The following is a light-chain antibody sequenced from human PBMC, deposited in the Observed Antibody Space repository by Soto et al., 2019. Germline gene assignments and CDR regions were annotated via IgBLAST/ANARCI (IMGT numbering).Light chain of an antibody. CDR1: QGISSY. Sequence: IQLTQSPSTLSASVGDRVTITCRASQGISSYLAWYQQKPGKAPKLLIYAASTLQSGGASRFSGSGSGTDFTLTISSLPPEDFATYYWQQLNSYPRTFGQGTKVEIK. CDR3: QQLNSYPRT. V-gene: IGKV1-9*01. J-gene: IGKJ1*01. CDR2: AAS.